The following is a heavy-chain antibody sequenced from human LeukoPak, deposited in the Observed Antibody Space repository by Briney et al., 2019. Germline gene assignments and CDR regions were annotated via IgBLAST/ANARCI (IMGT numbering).Heavy chain of an antibody. D-gene: IGHD6-6*01. CDR1: GYTFTSYD. CDR2: MNPNSGNT. J-gene: IGHJ6*03. CDR3: ARGEYSRQSRRRGYYYYYMDV. V-gene: IGHV1-8*01. Sequence: ASVKVSCKASGYTFTSYDINWVRQATGQGLEWMGWMNPNSGNTGYARKFQGRVTMTRNTSISTAYMELSSLRSEDTAVYYCARGEYSRQSRRRGYYYYYMDVWGKGTTVTVSS.